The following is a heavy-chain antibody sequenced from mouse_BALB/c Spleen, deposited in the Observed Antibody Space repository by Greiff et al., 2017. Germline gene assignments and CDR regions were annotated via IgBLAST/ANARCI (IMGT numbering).Heavy chain of an antibody. J-gene: IGHJ3*01. CDR2: ISSGGGST. D-gene: IGHD2-3*01. CDR1: GFAFSSYD. V-gene: IGHV5-12-1*01. Sequence: EVQLVESGGGLVKPGGSLKLSCAASGFAFSSYDMSWVRQTPEKRLEWVAYISSGGGSTYYPDTVKGRFTISRDNAKNTLYLQMSSLKSEDTAMYYCARHDGYGDLAWFAYWGQGTLVTVSA. CDR3: ARHDGYGDLAWFAY.